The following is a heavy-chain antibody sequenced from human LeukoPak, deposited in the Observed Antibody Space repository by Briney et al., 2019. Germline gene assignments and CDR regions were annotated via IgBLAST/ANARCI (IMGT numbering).Heavy chain of an antibody. CDR2: INPGNGSP. CDR3: ARDYDGYDDYRNWDY. J-gene: IGHJ4*02. D-gene: IGHD5-12*01. CDR1: GFTITSYG. V-gene: IGHV1-38-4*01. Sequence: GASVKVSCSFSGFTITSYGIHWVQQSPGQGLEWMGWINPGNGSPSYAKKFQGRVTMTRDTSTNTAFMEVSSLRSDDTAVYYCARDYDGYDDYRNWDYWGQGTLVTVSS.